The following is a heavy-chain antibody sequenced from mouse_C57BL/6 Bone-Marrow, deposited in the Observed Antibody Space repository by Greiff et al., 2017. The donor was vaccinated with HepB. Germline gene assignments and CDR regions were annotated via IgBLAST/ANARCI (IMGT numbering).Heavy chain of an antibody. CDR1: GFSLTSYA. D-gene: IGHD1-1*01. CDR3: ARIYYGSSLYAMDY. J-gene: IGHJ4*01. CDR2: IWTGGGT. V-gene: IGHV2-9-1*01. Sequence: VQLVESGPGLVAPSQSLSITCTVSGFSLTSYAISWVRQPPGKGLEWLGVIWTGGGTNYNSALKSRLSISKDNSKSQVFLKMNSLQTDDTARYYCARIYYGSSLYAMDYWGQGTSVTVAS.